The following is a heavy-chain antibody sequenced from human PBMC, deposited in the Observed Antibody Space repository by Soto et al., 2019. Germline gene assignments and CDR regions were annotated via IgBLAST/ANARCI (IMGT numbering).Heavy chain of an antibody. CDR2: ISYDGSNK. Sequence: QVQLVESGGGVVQPGRSLRLSCAASGFTFSSYGMHWVRQAPGKGLEWVAVISYDGSNKYYADSVKGRFTISRDNSKNTLYLQMNSLRAEDTAVYYCAKDRSGSLDYWGQGTLVTVSS. V-gene: IGHV3-30*18. J-gene: IGHJ4*02. D-gene: IGHD1-26*01. CDR1: GFTFSSYG. CDR3: AKDRSGSLDY.